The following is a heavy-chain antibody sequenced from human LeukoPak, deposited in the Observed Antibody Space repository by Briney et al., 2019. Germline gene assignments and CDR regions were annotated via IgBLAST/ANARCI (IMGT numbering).Heavy chain of an antibody. J-gene: IGHJ1*01. D-gene: IGHD6-19*01. Sequence: TGGSLRLSCTVSGFTLSSYEMSWIRQAPGKGLEWVSSIDYDGGSGHYADSVKGRFTISRDNSNSTLFLHLNSLRGEDTAVYYCTRNSGWYGLSWGQGTLVTVSS. CDR3: TRNSGWYGLS. CDR1: GFTLSSYE. V-gene: IGHV3-23*01. CDR2: IDYDGGSG.